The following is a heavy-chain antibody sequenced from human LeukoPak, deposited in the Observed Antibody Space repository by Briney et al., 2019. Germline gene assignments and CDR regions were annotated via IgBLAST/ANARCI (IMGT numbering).Heavy chain of an antibody. CDR1: GFTVSSNY. J-gene: IGHJ4*02. Sequence: PGGSLRLSCAASGFTVSSNYMSWVRQAPGKGLEWVSVIYSGGSTYYADSVKGRFTISRDNSKNTLYLQMNSLRAEDTAVYYCAKFRLAAAGPPDYWGQGTLVTVSS. D-gene: IGHD6-13*01. CDR2: IYSGGST. CDR3: AKFRLAAAGPPDY. V-gene: IGHV3-66*01.